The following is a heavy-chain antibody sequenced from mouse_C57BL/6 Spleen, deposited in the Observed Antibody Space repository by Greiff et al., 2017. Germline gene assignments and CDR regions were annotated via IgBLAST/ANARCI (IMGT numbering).Heavy chain of an antibody. CDR3: ARDYDGSSPRAMDY. Sequence: VQLQQPGAELVKPGASVKLSCKASGYTFTSYWMHWVKQRPGQGLEWIGMIHPNSGSTNYNEKFKSKATLTVDKSSSTAYMQLSSLTSEDSAVYYCARDYDGSSPRAMDYWGQGTSVTVSS. V-gene: IGHV1-64*01. CDR1: GYTFTSYW. CDR2: IHPNSGST. J-gene: IGHJ4*01. D-gene: IGHD1-1*01.